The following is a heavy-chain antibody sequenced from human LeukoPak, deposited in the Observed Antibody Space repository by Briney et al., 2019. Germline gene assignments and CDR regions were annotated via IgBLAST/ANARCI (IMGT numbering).Heavy chain of an antibody. V-gene: IGHV3-23*01. D-gene: IGHD3-9*01. J-gene: IGHJ2*01. CDR3: AKMIVLRYFDWLGYFDL. CDR2: ISGSGGST. Sequence: GGSLRLSCAASGFTFSSYAMSWVRQAPGKGLEWVSAISGSGGSTYYADSVKGRFTISRDNSKNTLYLQMNSLRAEDTAVYYRAKMIVLRYFDWLGYFDLWGRGTLVTVSS. CDR1: GFTFSSYA.